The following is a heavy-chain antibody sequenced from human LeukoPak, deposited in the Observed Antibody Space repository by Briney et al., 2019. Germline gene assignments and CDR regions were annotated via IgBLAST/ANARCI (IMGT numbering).Heavy chain of an antibody. D-gene: IGHD1-26*01. CDR2: MNPNSGNT. CDR1: GYTFTSYD. J-gene: IGHJ3*02. V-gene: IGHV1-8*03. Sequence: ASVKVSCKASGYTFTSYDINWVRQATGQGREWMGWMNPNSGNTGYAQNFQGRVTITRNTSTKTAYLELSSLRSEDTAVYYCARRADSGNYYAAFDIWGQGTMVTVSS. CDR3: ARRADSGNYYAAFDI.